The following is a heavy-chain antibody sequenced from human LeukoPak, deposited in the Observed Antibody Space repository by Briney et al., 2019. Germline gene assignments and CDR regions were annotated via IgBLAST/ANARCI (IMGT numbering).Heavy chain of an antibody. CDR1: GYTFTSYA. V-gene: IGHV1-3*03. CDR2: INAGNGNT. J-gene: IGHJ4*02. Sequence: ASVKVSCKASGYTFTSYAMHWVRQAPGQRLEWMGWINAGNGNTKYSQEFQGRVTITRDTSASTAYMELSSLRSEDMAVYYCARAKYSSSWYYFDYWGQGTLVTVSS. CDR3: ARAKYSSSWYYFDY. D-gene: IGHD6-13*01.